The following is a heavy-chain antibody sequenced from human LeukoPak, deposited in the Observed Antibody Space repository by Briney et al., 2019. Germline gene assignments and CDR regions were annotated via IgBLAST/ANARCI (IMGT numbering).Heavy chain of an antibody. D-gene: IGHD6-13*01. J-gene: IGHJ4*02. Sequence: SVKVSCKASGGTFSSYAISWVRQAPGQGPEWMGRIIPIFGTANYAQKFQGRVTITTDESTSTAYMELSSLRSEDTAVYYCAVALQQLVPFSGGRFDYWGQGTLVTVSS. V-gene: IGHV1-69*05. CDR2: IIPIFGTA. CDR3: AVALQQLVPFSGGRFDY. CDR1: GGTFSSYA.